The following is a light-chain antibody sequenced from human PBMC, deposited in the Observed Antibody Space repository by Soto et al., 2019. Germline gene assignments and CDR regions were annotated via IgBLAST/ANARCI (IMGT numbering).Light chain of an antibody. CDR1: QTISSW. Sequence: DIQMTQSPSTLSGYVGDRVTITCRASQTISSWLAWYQQKPGKAPKLLIYKASTLKSGVPSRFSGSGSGTEFTLTISSQQPDDFATYYCQHYNSDSEAFGQGTKVELK. V-gene: IGKV1-5*03. CDR2: KAS. J-gene: IGKJ1*01. CDR3: QHYNSDSEA.